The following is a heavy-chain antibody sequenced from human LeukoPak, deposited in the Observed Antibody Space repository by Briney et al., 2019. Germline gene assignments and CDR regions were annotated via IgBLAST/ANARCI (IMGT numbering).Heavy chain of an antibody. CDR3: ARDTICPAWFKYNWFDP. D-gene: IGHD3-9*01. J-gene: IGHJ5*02. Sequence: SETLSLTCTVSGGSISSYYWSWIRQPAGKGLEWIGRIYTSGSTNYNPSLKSRVTMSVDTSKNQFSLKLSSVTAADTAVYYCARDTICPAWFKYNWFDPWGQGTLVTVSS. V-gene: IGHV4-4*07. CDR2: IYTSGST. CDR1: GGSISSYY.